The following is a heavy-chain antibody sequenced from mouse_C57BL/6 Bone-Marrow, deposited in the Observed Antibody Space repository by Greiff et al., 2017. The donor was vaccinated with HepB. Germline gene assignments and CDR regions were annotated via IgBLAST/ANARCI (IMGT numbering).Heavy chain of an antibody. CDR3: ARHEEGYYSNYGGFAY. V-gene: IGHV1-62-2*01. CDR1: GYTFTEYT. D-gene: IGHD2-5*01. Sequence: VQLQESGAELVKPGASVKLSCKASGYTFTEYTIHWVKQRSGQGLEWIGWFYPGSGSIKYNEKFKDKATLTADKSSSTVYMELSRLTSEDSAVYFCARHEEGYYSNYGGFAYWGQGTLVTVSA. J-gene: IGHJ3*01. CDR2: FYPGSGSI.